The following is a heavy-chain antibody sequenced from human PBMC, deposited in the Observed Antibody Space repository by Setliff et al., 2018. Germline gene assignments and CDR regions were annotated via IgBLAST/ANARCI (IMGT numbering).Heavy chain of an antibody. D-gene: IGHD3-16*01. J-gene: IGHJ4*02. CDR3: ARVDDYIWGTFHSMDY. CDR1: GFHFANYA. V-gene: IGHV3-49*04. Sequence: GGSLRLPCTGSGFHFANYAVSWVRQAPGKGLEWIAFIRSNSFGGTTEYAASVNDRFTFSREDFASVAYLPMDSLKTDDTSIYYCARVDDYIWGTFHSMDYWGQGTLVTVSS. CDR2: IRSNSFGGTT.